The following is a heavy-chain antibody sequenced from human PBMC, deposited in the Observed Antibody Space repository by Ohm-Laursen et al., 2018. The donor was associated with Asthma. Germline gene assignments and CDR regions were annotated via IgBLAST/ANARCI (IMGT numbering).Heavy chain of an antibody. CDR2: IYYSGST. Sequence: TLSLTCTVSGGSISSYYWSWIRQPPGKGLEWIGYIYYSGSTNYNPSLKSRVTISVDTSKNQFSLKLSSVTAADTAVYYCARVPDIVVVPAAIPYWYFDLWGRGTLVTVSS. V-gene: IGHV4-59*01. CDR1: GGSISSYY. D-gene: IGHD2-2*02. J-gene: IGHJ2*01. CDR3: ARVPDIVVVPAAIPYWYFDL.